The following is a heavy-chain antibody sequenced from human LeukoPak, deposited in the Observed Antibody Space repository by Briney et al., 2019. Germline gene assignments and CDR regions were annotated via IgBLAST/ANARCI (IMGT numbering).Heavy chain of an antibody. Sequence: GGSLRLSCAASGFTFSSYAMHWVRQAPGKGLEWVAVISYDGSNKYYADSVKGRSTISRDNSKNTLNLQMNSLRAEDTAVYYCARDLHCSSTSCYRYYGMDVWGQGTTVTVSS. V-gene: IGHV3-30*04. J-gene: IGHJ6*02. CDR1: GFTFSSYA. CDR3: ARDLHCSSTSCYRYYGMDV. CDR2: ISYDGSNK. D-gene: IGHD2-2*01.